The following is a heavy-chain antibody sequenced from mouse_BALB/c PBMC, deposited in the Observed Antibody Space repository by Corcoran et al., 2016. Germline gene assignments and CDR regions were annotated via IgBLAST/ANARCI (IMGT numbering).Heavy chain of an antibody. J-gene: IGHJ2*01. Sequence: EVQLQQSGAELVKPGASVKLSCTASGFNIKDTYMHWVKQRPEQGLEWIGRIDPANGNTKYDPKFQGKATITADTSSNTAYLQLSSLTYEDTAVYYCARSNCFDYWGQGTTLTVSS. CDR3: ARSNCFDY. D-gene: IGHD4-1*01. CDR1: GFNIKDTY. CDR2: IDPANGNT. V-gene: IGHV14-3*02.